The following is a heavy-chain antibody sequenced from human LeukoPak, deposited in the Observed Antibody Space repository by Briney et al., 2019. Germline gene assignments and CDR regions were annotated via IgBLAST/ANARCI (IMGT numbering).Heavy chain of an antibody. CDR1: GFTFSSSA. CDR3: ARELREHGVFDI. CDR2: ISGSGSGGST. J-gene: IGHJ3*02. D-gene: IGHD1-26*01. V-gene: IGHV3-23*01. Sequence: PGGSLRLSCAASGFTFSSSAMSWVRQAPGKGLEWVSSISGSGSGGSTYYAASVKGRFSISRDNSKNTVYLQMNSLRVEDTAVYYCARELREHGVFDIWGQGIMVTVSS.